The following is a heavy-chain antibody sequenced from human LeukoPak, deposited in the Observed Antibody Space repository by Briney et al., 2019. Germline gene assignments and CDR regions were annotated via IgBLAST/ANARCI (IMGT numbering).Heavy chain of an antibody. CDR1: GYTFTSYD. CDR2: MNPNSGNT. Sequence: ASVKVSCKASGYTFTSYDINWVRQATGQGLEWMGWMNPNSGNTGYVQKLQGRVTMTRNTSISTAYMELSSLRSEDTAVYYCARGNADSSSSAWFDPWGQGTLVTVSS. V-gene: IGHV1-8*01. J-gene: IGHJ5*02. CDR3: ARGNADSSSSAWFDP. D-gene: IGHD6-6*01.